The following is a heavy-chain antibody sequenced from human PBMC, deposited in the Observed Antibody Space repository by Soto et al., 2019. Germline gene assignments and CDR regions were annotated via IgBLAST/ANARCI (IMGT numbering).Heavy chain of an antibody. V-gene: IGHV3-73*02. CDR3: TRIVGATRPPG. Sequence: EVQLVESGGGLVQPGGSLKLSCAASGFTFSGSAMHWVRQASGKGLEWVGRIRSKANSYATAYAASVKGRLTISRDDSKNTAYLQMNSLKTEDTAVYYCTRIVGATRPPGWGQGTLVTVSS. CDR2: IRSKANSYAT. D-gene: IGHD1-26*01. CDR1: GFTFSGSA. J-gene: IGHJ4*02.